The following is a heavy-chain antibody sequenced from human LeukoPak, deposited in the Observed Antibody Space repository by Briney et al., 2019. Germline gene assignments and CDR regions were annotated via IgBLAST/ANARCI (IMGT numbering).Heavy chain of an antibody. D-gene: IGHD6-19*01. CDR2: VRYDGSDK. CDR1: GFTFSKYG. Sequence: PGGSLRLSCAASGFTFSKYGMHWVRQAPGKGLEWVAFVRYDGSDKYYAESVKGRFTISRDNSKNTLYLQMNSLRAEDTAVYYCARDRTVAGSLHHFDYRGQGTLVTVSS. CDR3: ARDRTVAGSLHHFDY. J-gene: IGHJ4*02. V-gene: IGHV3-30*02.